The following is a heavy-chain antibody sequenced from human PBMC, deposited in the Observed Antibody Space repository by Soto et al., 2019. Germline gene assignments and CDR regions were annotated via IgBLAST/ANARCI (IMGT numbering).Heavy chain of an antibody. V-gene: IGHV5-51*01. D-gene: IGHD2-15*01. CDR2: IHGGDSDT. Sequence: PGESLKISCKGSGYRFASYWIGWVRQMPGKGLEWMGRIHGGDSDTTYSPTFQGQVSISADKSISTAYLYWGSLRPSDTAMYYCVRYGGKDLDYWGQGTLVTVSS. CDR3: VRYGGKDLDY. CDR1: GYRFASYW. J-gene: IGHJ4*02.